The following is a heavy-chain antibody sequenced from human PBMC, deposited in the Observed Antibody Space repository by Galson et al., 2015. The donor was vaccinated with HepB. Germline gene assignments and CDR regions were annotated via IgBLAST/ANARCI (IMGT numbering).Heavy chain of an antibody. J-gene: IGHJ4*02. D-gene: IGHD7-27*01. Sequence: SLRLSCAASELVFGDYWMSWVRQAPGKGLEWVAIILYDGSKEYYADSVKGRFTISRDNAKNTVYLVMNSLTAEDTAVYYCAKDSTGVYFDSWGQGTLVTVSS. CDR2: ILYDGSKE. CDR1: ELVFGDYW. V-gene: IGHV3-30*18. CDR3: AKDSTGVYFDS.